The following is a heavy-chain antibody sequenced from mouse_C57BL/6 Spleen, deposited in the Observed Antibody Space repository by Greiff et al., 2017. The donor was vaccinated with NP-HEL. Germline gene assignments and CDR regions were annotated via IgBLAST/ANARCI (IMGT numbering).Heavy chain of an antibody. Sequence: EVKLMESEGGLVQPGSSMKLSCTASGFTFSDYYMAWVRQVPEKGLEWVANINYDGSSTYYLDSLKSRFIISRDNAKNILYLQMSSLKSEDTATYYCAREDYGSRDAMDYWGQGTSVTVSS. V-gene: IGHV5-16*01. CDR2: INYDGSST. CDR1: GFTFSDYY. D-gene: IGHD1-1*01. CDR3: AREDYGSRDAMDY. J-gene: IGHJ4*01.